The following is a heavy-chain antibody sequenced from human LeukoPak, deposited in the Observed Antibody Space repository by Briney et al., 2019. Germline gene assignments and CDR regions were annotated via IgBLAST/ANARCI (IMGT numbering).Heavy chain of an antibody. D-gene: IGHD3-22*01. Sequence: GESLKISCKGSTYIFNYYWIVWVRQMPGKGLEWMGIIYPGDSDTRYSPSFQGQVTISADKSFSTAYLQWSSLKRSDDTADYYARQENYYYSSTYLDYWGQGTLVTVSS. CDR2: IYPGDSDT. V-gene: IGHV5-51*01. CDR3: ARQENYYYSSTYLDY. J-gene: IGHJ4*02. CDR1: TYIFNYYW.